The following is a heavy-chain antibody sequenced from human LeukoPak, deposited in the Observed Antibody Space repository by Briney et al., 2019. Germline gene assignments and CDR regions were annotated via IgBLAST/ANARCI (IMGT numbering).Heavy chain of an antibody. D-gene: IGHD6-13*01. Sequence: GGSLRLSCAVSGFSVSGYWMTWVRQAPGKGLEWVANIKQDGSEKNYVDSVKGRFTISRDNAENSLFLQTNSLRVEDTVVYYCAREWQGGIAAAGTRIEGDYWGQGTLVAVSS. V-gene: IGHV3-7*01. CDR3: AREWQGGIAAAGTRIEGDY. J-gene: IGHJ4*02. CDR1: GFSVSGYW. CDR2: IKQDGSEK.